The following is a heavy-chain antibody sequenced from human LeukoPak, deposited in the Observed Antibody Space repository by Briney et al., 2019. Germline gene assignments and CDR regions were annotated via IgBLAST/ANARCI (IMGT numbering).Heavy chain of an antibody. D-gene: IGHD3-16*01. V-gene: IGHV3-11*01. Sequence: PGGSLRLSCAASGFTFSDYYMSWIRQAPGKGLEWVSYISSSGSTIYYADSVKGRFTISRDNAKSSLYLQMNSLRAEDTAVYYCAGGPLWRGRGFEGELITYWGQGTLVTVSS. CDR3: AGGPLWRGRGFEGELITY. CDR1: GFTFSDYY. CDR2: ISSSGSTI. J-gene: IGHJ4*02.